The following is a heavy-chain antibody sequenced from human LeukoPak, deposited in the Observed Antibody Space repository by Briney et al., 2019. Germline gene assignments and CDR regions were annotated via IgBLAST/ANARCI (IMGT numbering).Heavy chain of an antibody. D-gene: IGHD6-6*01. J-gene: IGHJ4*02. CDR1: GGSISSGSYY. V-gene: IGHV4-61*02. Sequence: SETLSLTCTVSGGSISSGSYYWSWIRQPAGKGLEWIGRIYTSGSTNYSPSLKSRVTISVNTSKNQFSLKLTSVTAADTAVYYCARAGFALAPHRGTLFDYWGQGTLVTVSS. CDR2: IYTSGST. CDR3: ARAGFALAPHRGTLFDY.